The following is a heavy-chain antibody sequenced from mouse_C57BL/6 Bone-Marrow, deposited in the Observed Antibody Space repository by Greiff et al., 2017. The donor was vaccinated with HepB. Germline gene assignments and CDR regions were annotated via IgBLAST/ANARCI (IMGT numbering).Heavy chain of an antibody. V-gene: IGHV1-82*01. D-gene: IGHD3-3*01. CDR2: IYPGDGDT. CDR3: ARKGTGD. Sequence: QVTLKESGPELVKPGASVKISCKASGYAFSSSWMNWVKQRPGKGLEWIGRIYPGDGDTNYNGKFKGKATLTADKSSSTAYMQLSSLTSEDSAVYFCARKGTGDWGQGTLVTVSA. CDR1: GYAFSSSW. J-gene: IGHJ3*01.